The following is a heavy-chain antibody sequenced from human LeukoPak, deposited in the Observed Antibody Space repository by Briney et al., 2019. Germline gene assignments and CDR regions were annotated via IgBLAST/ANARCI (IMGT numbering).Heavy chain of an antibody. CDR1: GFTFSSYA. J-gene: IGHJ4*02. V-gene: IGHV3-23*01. CDR2: ISGSGGST. D-gene: IGHD3-22*01. CDR3: AKLMIVVVMIFDY. Sequence: PGGSLRLSCAASGFTFSSYAMGWVRQAPGKGLEWVSAISGSGGSTYYADSVKGRFTISRDNSKNTLYLQMNSLRAEDTAVYYCAKLMIVVVMIFDYWGQGTLVTVSS.